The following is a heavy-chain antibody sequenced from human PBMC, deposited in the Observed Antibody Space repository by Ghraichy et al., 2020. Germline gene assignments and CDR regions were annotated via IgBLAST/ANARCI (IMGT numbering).Heavy chain of an antibody. Sequence: PTLSLTCAISGDSVSSNSAAWNWIRQSPSRGLEWLGRTYYRSKWYNDYAVSVKSRITINPDTSKNQFSLQLNSVTPEDTAGYYCAVEWLQSTYYYYYGMDVWGQGTTVTVSS. CDR2: TYYRSKWYN. J-gene: IGHJ6*02. D-gene: IGHD5-24*01. V-gene: IGHV6-1*01. CDR3: AVEWLQSTYYYYYGMDV. CDR1: GDSVSSNSAA.